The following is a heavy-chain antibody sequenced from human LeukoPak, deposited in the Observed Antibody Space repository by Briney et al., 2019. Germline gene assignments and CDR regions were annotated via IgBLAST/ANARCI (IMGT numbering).Heavy chain of an antibody. Sequence: EAGGSLRLSCAASGFTFSSYWMSWVRQAPGKGLEWVANIKQDGSEKYYVDSVKGRFTISRDNAKNSLYLQMNSLRAEDTAVYYCARERVGYSYGVFFDYWGQGTLVTVSS. D-gene: IGHD5-18*01. J-gene: IGHJ4*02. V-gene: IGHV3-7*01. CDR1: GFTFSSYW. CDR2: IKQDGSEK. CDR3: ARERVGYSYGVFFDY.